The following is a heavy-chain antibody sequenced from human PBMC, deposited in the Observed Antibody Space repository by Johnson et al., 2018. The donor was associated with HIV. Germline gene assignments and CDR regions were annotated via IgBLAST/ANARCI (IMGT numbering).Heavy chain of an antibody. CDR3: AKHRGSSPWDAFDI. V-gene: IGHV3-30*04. J-gene: IGHJ3*02. D-gene: IGHD6-13*01. Sequence: QVQLVESGGGVVQPGRSLRLSCAASGFTFSSYAMHWVRQAPGNGLEWVAVISYDGSNKYYADSVKGRFTISRDNSKNTLYLQMNSLRAEDTAVYYCAKHRGSSPWDAFDIWGQGTMVTVSS. CDR1: GFTFSSYA. CDR2: ISYDGSNK.